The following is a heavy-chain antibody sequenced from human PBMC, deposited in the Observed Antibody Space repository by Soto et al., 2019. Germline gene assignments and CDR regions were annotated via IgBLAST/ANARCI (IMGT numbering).Heavy chain of an antibody. D-gene: IGHD6-13*01. CDR1: GFTFSSYA. V-gene: IGHV3-23*01. Sequence: EVQLLESGGGLVQPGGSLRLSCAASGFTFSSYAMNWVRQAPGKGLEWVSVISGSGDSTYYADSVKGRFTISRDNSKKTLYLKMNGLRAEDTPVYNCARRSSSGYFDGWGQGPLVTVSS. CDR2: ISGSGDST. CDR3: ARRSSSGYFDG. J-gene: IGHJ4*02.